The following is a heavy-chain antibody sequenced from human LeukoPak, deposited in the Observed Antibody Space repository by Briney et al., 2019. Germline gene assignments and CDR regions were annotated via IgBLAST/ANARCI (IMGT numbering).Heavy chain of an antibody. CDR1: GGSFSGYY. Sequence: SETLSLTCAVYGGSFSGYYWSWIRQPPGKGLEWIGEINHSGSTNYNPSLKSQVTISVDTSKNQFSLKLSSVTAADTAVYYCARLTAGYYDSSGYYFRGYYFDYWGQGTLVTVSS. J-gene: IGHJ4*02. CDR3: ARLTAGYYDSSGYYFRGYYFDY. V-gene: IGHV4-34*01. D-gene: IGHD3-22*01. CDR2: INHSGST.